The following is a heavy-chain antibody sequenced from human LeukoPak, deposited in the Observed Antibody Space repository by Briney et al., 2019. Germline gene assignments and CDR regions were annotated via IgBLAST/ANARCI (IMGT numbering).Heavy chain of an antibody. CDR2: ISSSSSYT. CDR3: ARDRSGYSGYDSLGGYYGMDV. J-gene: IGHJ6*04. Sequence: GGSLRLSCAASGFTFSDYYMSWIRQAPGKGLEWVSYISSSSSYTNYADSVKGRFTISRDDAKNSLYLQMNSLRAEDTAVYYCARDRSGYSGYDSLGGYYGMDVWGKGTTVTVSS. CDR1: GFTFSDYY. D-gene: IGHD5-12*01. V-gene: IGHV3-11*06.